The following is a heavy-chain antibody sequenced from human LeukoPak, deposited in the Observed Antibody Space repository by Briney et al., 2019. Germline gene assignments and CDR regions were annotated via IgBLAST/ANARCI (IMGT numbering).Heavy chain of an antibody. CDR2: IVGSGDST. CDR1: GFTFSSYA. V-gene: IGHV3-23*01. J-gene: IGHJ4*02. D-gene: IGHD3-9*01. CDR3: AKDLNKILRYFDWLSPLDY. Sequence: PGGSLRLSCAASGFTFSSYAMSWVRQAPGKGLEWVSAIVGSGDSTFYADSVKGRFTISRDNSRNTLYLQMNSLRAEDTAVYSCAKDLNKILRYFDWLSPLDYWGQGTLVTVSS.